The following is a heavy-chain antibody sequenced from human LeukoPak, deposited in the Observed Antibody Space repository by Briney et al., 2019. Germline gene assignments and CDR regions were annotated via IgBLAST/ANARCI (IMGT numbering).Heavy chain of an antibody. J-gene: IGHJ4*02. CDR2: IYHNGKT. CDR1: GGSISTSY. V-gene: IGHV4-59*01. Sequence: SETLSLTCTVSGGSISTSYWSWIRQPPGKGLEWIGYIYHNGKTNYNPSLKGRITISVDTSENQFSLKLNSVTAADTAVYYCARLLAYKSTWFDYWGQGILVTVSS. D-gene: IGHD2/OR15-2a*01. CDR3: ARLLAYKSTWFDY.